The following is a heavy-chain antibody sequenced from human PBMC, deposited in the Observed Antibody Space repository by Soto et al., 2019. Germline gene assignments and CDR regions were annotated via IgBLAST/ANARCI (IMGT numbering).Heavy chain of an antibody. J-gene: IGHJ6*02. CDR1: GYTFTRYD. V-gene: IGHV1-8*01. CDR3: ARGGYYYGSGSYVRGPYGMDV. CDR2: MNPNSGNT. Sequence: ASVKVSCKASGYTFTRYDINWVRQATGQGLEWMGWMNPNSGNTGYAQKFQGRVTMTRNTSISTAYMELSSLRSEDTAVYYCARGGYYYGSGSYVRGPYGMDVWGQGTLVTVSS. D-gene: IGHD3-10*01.